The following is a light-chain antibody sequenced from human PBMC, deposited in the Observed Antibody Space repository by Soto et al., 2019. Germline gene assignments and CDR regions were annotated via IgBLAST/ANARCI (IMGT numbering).Light chain of an antibody. CDR1: QSVSIN. Sequence: MVMEKSPASRSVSPGERATLSCRASQSVSINLAWYQQKPGQAPRLLIYGASTRATGVPARFSGSGSGTEFTLTISCLQSKDFALYYCQQAHNWPLTFGQGTKVDIK. V-gene: IGKV3-15*01. CDR2: GAS. CDR3: QQAHNWPLT. J-gene: IGKJ1*01.